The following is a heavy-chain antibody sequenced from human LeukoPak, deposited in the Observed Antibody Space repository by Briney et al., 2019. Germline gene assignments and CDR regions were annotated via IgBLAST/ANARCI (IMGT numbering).Heavy chain of an antibody. J-gene: IGHJ4*02. D-gene: IGHD1-26*01. CDR3: ASVGAPYYFDY. V-gene: IGHV3-21*01. Sequence: GGSLRLSCAASGFTFSSYEMNWVRQAPGKGLEWVSSISSSSSYIYYADSVKGRFTISRDNAKNSLYLQMNSLRAEDTAVYYCASVGAPYYFDYWGQGTLVTVSS. CDR1: GFTFSSYE. CDR2: ISSSSSYI.